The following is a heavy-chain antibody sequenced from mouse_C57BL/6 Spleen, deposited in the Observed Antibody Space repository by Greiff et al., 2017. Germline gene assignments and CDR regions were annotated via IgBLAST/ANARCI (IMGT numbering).Heavy chain of an antibody. J-gene: IGHJ3*01. CDR3: ARWSKGFAY. D-gene: IGHD2-5*01. V-gene: IGHV5-15*01. CDR1: GFTFSDYG. Sequence: EVQLVESGGGLVQPGGSLKLSCAASGFTFSDYGMAWVRQAPRKGPEWVAFISNLAYSIYYADTVTGRFTISRENAKNTLYLEMSSLRSEDTAMYYCARWSKGFAYWGQGTLVTVSA. CDR2: ISNLAYSI.